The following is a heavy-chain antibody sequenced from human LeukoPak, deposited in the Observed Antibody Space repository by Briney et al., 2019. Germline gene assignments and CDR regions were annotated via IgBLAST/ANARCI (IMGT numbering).Heavy chain of an antibody. J-gene: IGHJ5*02. Sequence: SETLSLTCTVSGGSISSGGYSWSWIRQHPGKGLEWIGYIYYSGSTYYNPSLKSRVTISVDTSKNQFSLKLSSVTAADTAVYYCARQNNRRVNWFDPWGQGTLVTVSS. CDR3: ARQNNRRVNWFDP. CDR1: GGSISSGGYS. D-gene: IGHD2/OR15-2a*01. CDR2: IYYSGST. V-gene: IGHV4-31*03.